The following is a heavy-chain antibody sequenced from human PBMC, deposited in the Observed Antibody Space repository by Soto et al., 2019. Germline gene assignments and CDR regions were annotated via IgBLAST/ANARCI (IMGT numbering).Heavy chain of an antibody. CDR1: GGSISSYY. Sequence: PSETLSLTCTVFGGSISSYYWSRIRQPPGKGLEWIGYIYYSGSTNYNPSLKSRVTISVDTSKNQFSLKLSSVTAADTAVYYCARVTTGNYYYYMDVWGKGTTVTVSS. J-gene: IGHJ6*03. CDR2: IYYSGST. D-gene: IGHD4-17*01. CDR3: ARVTTGNYYYYMDV. V-gene: IGHV4-59*01.